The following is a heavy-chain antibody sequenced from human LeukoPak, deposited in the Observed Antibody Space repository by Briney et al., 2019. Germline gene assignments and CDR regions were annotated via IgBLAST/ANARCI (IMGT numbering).Heavy chain of an antibody. CDR1: GGSISSGGYS. J-gene: IGHJ4*02. CDR3: ARAPLRNCSSNSCSCFDY. D-gene: IGHD2-2*01. Sequence: SETLSLTCAVSGGSISSGGYSWSWIRQPPGKGLEWIGYIYHSGSTYYNPSLKSRVTISVDRSKNQFSLKLSSVTAADTAVYYCARAPLRNCSSNSCSCFDYWGQGTLVTVSS. V-gene: IGHV4-30-2*01. CDR2: IYHSGST.